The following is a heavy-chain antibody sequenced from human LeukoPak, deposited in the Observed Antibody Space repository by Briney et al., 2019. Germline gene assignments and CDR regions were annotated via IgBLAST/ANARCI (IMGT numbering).Heavy chain of an antibody. V-gene: IGHV4-39*07. CDR3: ARALLRYNWNSNFDY. J-gene: IGHJ4*02. D-gene: IGHD1-7*01. CDR2: IYYGGST. Sequence: SETLSLTCSVSGGSITSGNNYWGWIRQPPGKALEWIGSIYYGGSTYSNPSLKSRVTISVDTSKNQFSLNLNSVTAADTAVYFCARALLRYNWNSNFDYWGQGTLVTVSS. CDR1: GGSITSGNNY.